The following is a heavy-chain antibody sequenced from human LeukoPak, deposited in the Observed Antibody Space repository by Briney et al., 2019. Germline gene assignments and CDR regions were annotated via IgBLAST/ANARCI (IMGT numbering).Heavy chain of an antibody. CDR2: IRYDGSNK. Sequence: GGSLRLSCAASGFTFSSYGMHWVRQAPGKGLEWVAFIRYDGSNKYYADSVKGRFTISRDNAKNSLYLQMNSLRAEDTAVYYCARSARRRIKYSSSSLDYWGQGTLVTVSS. V-gene: IGHV3-30*02. CDR3: ARSARRRIKYSSSSLDY. CDR1: GFTFSSYG. D-gene: IGHD6-6*01. J-gene: IGHJ4*02.